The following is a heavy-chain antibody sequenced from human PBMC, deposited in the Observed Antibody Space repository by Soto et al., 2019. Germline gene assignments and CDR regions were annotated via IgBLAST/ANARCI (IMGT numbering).Heavy chain of an antibody. Sequence: PSQTLSLTCDISGDSVSSNSAAWNWIRQSPSRGLEWLGRTSYRSKWYNDYAVSVKSRITINPDTSKNQFSLQLNSVTPADTALYYCASSDSSGFGFDYWGKGTLVTVAS. J-gene: IGHJ4*02. V-gene: IGHV6-1*01. CDR1: GDSVSSNSAA. CDR3: ASSDSSGFGFDY. CDR2: TSYRSKWYN. D-gene: IGHD3-22*01.